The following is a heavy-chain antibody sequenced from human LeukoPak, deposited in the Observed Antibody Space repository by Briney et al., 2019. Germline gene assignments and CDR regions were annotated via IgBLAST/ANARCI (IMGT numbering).Heavy chain of an antibody. V-gene: IGHV4-59*01. CDR1: GGSISSYY. CDR3: ARESRDTRITMVRGASGSWFDP. J-gene: IGHJ5*02. Sequence: PSETLSLTCTVSGGSISSYYWSWIRQPPGKGLEWIGYIYYSGSTNYNPSLKSRVTISVDTSKNQFSLKLSSVTAADTAVYYCARESRDTRITMVRGASGSWFDPWAREPWSPSPQ. D-gene: IGHD3-10*01. CDR2: IYYSGST.